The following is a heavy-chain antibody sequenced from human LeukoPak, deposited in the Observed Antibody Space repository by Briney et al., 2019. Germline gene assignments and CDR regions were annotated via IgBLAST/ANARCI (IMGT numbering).Heavy chain of an antibody. J-gene: IGHJ4*02. CDR2: IKPNSGGT. CDR3: ARGTTQYSSSAFDY. CDR1: GYTFTDHY. Sequence: ASVKVSCKASGYTFTDHYMHWVRQAPGQGLEGMAWIKPNSGGTNYAQKFQGRLTMTWDTSISTAYMDLSRLRSDDTAVYYCARGTTQYSSSAFDYWGQGSLVTVSS. V-gene: IGHV1-2*02. D-gene: IGHD6-13*01.